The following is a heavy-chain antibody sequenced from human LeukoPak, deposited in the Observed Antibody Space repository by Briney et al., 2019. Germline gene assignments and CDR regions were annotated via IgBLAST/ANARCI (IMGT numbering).Heavy chain of an antibody. D-gene: IGHD2-2*01. J-gene: IGHJ6*02. Sequence: PGGSLRLSCAASGFTFSGYAMNWVRQAPGKGLEWVAVISYDGSNKYYADSVKGRFTISRDNSKNTLYLQMNSLRAGDTAVYYCAKSADCSSTSCPKLYYYYGMDVWGQGTTVTVSS. CDR1: GFTFSGYA. V-gene: IGHV3-30*18. CDR2: ISYDGSNK. CDR3: AKSADCSSTSCPKLYYYYGMDV.